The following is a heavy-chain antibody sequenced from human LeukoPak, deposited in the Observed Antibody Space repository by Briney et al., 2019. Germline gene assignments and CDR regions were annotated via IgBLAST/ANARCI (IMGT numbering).Heavy chain of an antibody. Sequence: GGSLRLSCAASGFTFSTYWMHWVRQAPGKGLVWVSRINTDGSATSYADSVKGRFTISRDNSKNTLYLQMNSLRAEDTAVYYCAKDVRRLRYFDWPTGRGEDYWGQGTLVTVSS. V-gene: IGHV3-74*01. CDR2: INTDGSAT. D-gene: IGHD3-9*01. CDR1: GFTFSTYW. J-gene: IGHJ4*02. CDR3: AKDVRRLRYFDWPTGRGEDY.